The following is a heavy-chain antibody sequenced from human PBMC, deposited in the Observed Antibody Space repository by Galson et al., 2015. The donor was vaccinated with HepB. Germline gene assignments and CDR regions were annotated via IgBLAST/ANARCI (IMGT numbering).Heavy chain of an antibody. CDR1: GGSISSYY. D-gene: IGHD5-12*01. CDR2: IYYSGST. V-gene: IGHV4-59*01. Sequence: ETLSLTCTVSGGSISSYYWSWIRQPPGKGLEWIGYIYYSGSTNYNPSLKSRVTISVDTSKNQFSLKLSSVTAADTAVYYCARSGYSGYDYTYYYYYMDVWGKGTTVTVSS. CDR3: ARSGYSGYDYTYYYYYMDV. J-gene: IGHJ6*03.